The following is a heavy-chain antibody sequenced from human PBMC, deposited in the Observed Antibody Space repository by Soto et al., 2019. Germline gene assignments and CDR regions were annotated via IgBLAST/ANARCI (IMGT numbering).Heavy chain of an antibody. CDR1: GGTFSSYT. CDR2: IIPILGIA. V-gene: IGHV1-69*02. CDR3: ARRDSSGYYDC. J-gene: IGHJ4*02. Sequence: ASVKVSCEASGGTFSSYTISWVRQAPGQGLEWMGRIIPILGIANYAQKFQGRVTITADKSTSTAYMELSSLRSEDTAVYYCARRDSSGYYDCWGQGTLVTVSS. D-gene: IGHD3-22*01.